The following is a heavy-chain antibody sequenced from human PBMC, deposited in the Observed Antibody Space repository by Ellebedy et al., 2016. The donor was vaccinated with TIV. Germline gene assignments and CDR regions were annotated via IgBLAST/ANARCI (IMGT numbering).Heavy chain of an antibody. CDR3: ATYRGAIDSFDI. CDR2: LFHSGST. J-gene: IGHJ3*02. CDR1: GVSIRSSLYY. V-gene: IGHV4-39*01. D-gene: IGHD3-10*01. Sequence: SETLSLTXTVSGVSIRSSLYYWGWIRQPPGKGLEWVGSLFHSGSTYYNPSLKSRVTISDDTSKNQLSLRLTSVTAADTAVYYCATYRGAIDSFDIWGQGTLVTVSS.